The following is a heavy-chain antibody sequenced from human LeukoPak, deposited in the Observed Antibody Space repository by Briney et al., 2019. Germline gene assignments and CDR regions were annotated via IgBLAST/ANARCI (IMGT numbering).Heavy chain of an antibody. Sequence: SETLSLTCTVSGDSISSYYWSWIRQPAGKGLEWIGRIYTSGSTNYNSSLKSRVTMSVDTSKNQFSLKLSSVTAADTAVYYCARTRLYGSGSQFDYWGQGTLVTVSS. J-gene: IGHJ4*02. D-gene: IGHD3-10*01. CDR3: ARTRLYGSGSQFDY. V-gene: IGHV4-4*07. CDR2: IYTSGST. CDR1: GDSISSYY.